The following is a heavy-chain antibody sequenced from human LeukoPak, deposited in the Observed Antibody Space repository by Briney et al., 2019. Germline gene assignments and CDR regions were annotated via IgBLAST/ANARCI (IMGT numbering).Heavy chain of an antibody. CDR1: GGTFSSYA. CDR2: IIPIFGTA. CDR3: ARLGATTAAY. Sequence: GASVNASCKASGGTFSSYAISWVRQAPGQGLEWMGGIIPIFGTANYAQKFQGRVTITADESTSTAYMELSSLRSEDTAVYYCARLGATTAAYWGQGTLVTVSS. J-gene: IGHJ4*02. V-gene: IGHV1-69*01. D-gene: IGHD1-26*01.